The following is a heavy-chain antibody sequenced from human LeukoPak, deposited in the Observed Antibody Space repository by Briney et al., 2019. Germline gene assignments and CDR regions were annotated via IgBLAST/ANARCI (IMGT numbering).Heavy chain of an antibody. J-gene: IGHJ4*02. D-gene: IGHD3-3*02. CDR3: AREATLASY. CDR2: IKEDGSDK. V-gene: IGHV3-7*01. CDR1: GFTFSNYW. Sequence: PGGSLRLSCAASGFTFSNYWMSWVRQTPGKGLEWVANIKEDGSDKYYVDSVKGRFTISRDNARSSLYLQVNTLRAEDTAVYYCAREATLASYWGQGTLVTVSS.